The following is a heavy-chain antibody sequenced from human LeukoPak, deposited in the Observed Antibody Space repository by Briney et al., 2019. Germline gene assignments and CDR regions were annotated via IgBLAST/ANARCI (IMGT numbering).Heavy chain of an antibody. V-gene: IGHV3-11*01. D-gene: IGHD3-10*01. CDR3: ARDMVRGVPLDY. CDR1: GFTFSDYY. CDR2: ISSSGSTI. J-gene: IGHJ4*02. Sequence: GGSLSLSCAASGFTFSDYYMSWIRQAPGKGLEWVSYISSSGSTIYYADSVKGRFTISRDNAKNSLYLQMNSLRAEDTAVYYCARDMVRGVPLDYWGQGTLVTVSS.